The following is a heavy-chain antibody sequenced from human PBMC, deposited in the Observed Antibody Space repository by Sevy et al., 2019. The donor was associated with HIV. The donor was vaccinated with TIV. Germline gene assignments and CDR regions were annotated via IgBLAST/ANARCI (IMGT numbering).Heavy chain of an antibody. CDR3: VKDPHYDFFDY. J-gene: IGHJ4*02. CDR2: IGYDGNKI. CDR1: GFNFSPYG. V-gene: IGHV3-30*02. Sequence: GGSLRLSCAASGFNFSPYGMHWVRQAPGKGLEWVSFIGYDGNKIFYADSVRGRFTVSRDNSKNTLYLQMNRLSTEDTAVYYCVKDPHYDFFDYWGQGILVTVSS. D-gene: IGHD3-10*01.